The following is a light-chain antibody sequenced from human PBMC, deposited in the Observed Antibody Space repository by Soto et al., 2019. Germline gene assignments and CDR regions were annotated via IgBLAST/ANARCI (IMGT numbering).Light chain of an antibody. CDR3: QQYAHWPPYT. CDR1: QSVYSN. Sequence: EIVMTQSPGTLSVSPGERVTLSCRASQSVYSNIAWYQQKPGQGPRLLIYGASTRATGIPGRFTGSGSGIEFTLTISSLQSEDSAVYYCQQYAHWPPYTFGQGTKLEIK. J-gene: IGKJ2*01. CDR2: GAS. V-gene: IGKV3-15*01.